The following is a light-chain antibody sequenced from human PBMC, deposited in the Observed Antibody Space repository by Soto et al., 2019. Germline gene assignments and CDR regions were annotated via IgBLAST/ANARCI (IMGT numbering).Light chain of an antibody. V-gene: IGLV2-14*01. CDR2: DVS. J-gene: IGLJ2*01. Sequence: QSVLTQPASVSVSPGQSITISCTGTSSDVGGYNYVSWYQQHPGKAPKLMIYDVSHRPSGVSNRFSGSKSGNTASLTISGLQAEDEADYYCSSYTRSSTVVFGGGTKLTVL. CDR3: SSYTRSSTVV. CDR1: SSDVGGYNY.